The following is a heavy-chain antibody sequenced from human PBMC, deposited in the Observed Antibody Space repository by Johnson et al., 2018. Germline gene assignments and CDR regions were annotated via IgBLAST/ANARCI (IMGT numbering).Heavy chain of an antibody. D-gene: IGHD3-16*01. CDR3: ARDPSFAYSYYNYMDA. CDR2: ISASSSNI. V-gene: IGHV3-48*01. CDR1: GFPVDRFA. Sequence: VQLVESGGDLVHPGGSLGLSCAASGFPVDRFALNWVRQAPGKGPEWVSYISASSSNIHYADSVKGRFTISRDNAKKSLYLQKTSLRAEDAAVYYCARDPSFAYSYYNYMDAWGKGTTVTVSS. J-gene: IGHJ6*03.